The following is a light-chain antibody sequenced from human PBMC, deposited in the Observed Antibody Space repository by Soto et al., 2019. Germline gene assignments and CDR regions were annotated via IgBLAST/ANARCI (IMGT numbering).Light chain of an antibody. CDR1: QSVSSSY. V-gene: IGKV3-20*01. Sequence: EIVLTQSPDTLSLSPGERATLSCRASQSVSSSYLAWYQQKPGQAPRLLIYGASSRTTGIPHRFSGSGSGTDFTLTISRLEPEDFAEYYCQQYGSTPPYTFDQWTKLEIK. CDR3: QQYGSTPPYT. J-gene: IGKJ2*01. CDR2: GAS.